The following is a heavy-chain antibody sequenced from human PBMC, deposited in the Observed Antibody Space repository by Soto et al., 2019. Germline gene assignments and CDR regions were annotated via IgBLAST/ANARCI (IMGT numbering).Heavy chain of an antibody. CDR2: INHSGST. CDR3: AGVEGYGDYRLEY. D-gene: IGHD4-17*01. Sequence: QVQLQQWGAGLLKPSETLSLTCAVYGGSFSGYSWTWIRQPPGKGLEWIGEINHSGSTNYNPSLKSRGTISVDTSKNQFSLKLSSVTAAATAVYYCAGVEGYGDYRLEYWGQGTLVTVSS. V-gene: IGHV4-34*01. J-gene: IGHJ4*02. CDR1: GGSFSGYS.